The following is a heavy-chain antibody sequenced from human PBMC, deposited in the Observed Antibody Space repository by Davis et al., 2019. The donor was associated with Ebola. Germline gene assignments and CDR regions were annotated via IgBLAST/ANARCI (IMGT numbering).Heavy chain of an antibody. J-gene: IGHJ4*02. CDR2: ISYDGSNK. Sequence: PGGSLRLSCAASGFTFSSYAMHWVRQAPGKGLEWVAVISYDGSNKYYADSVKGRFTISRDNSKNTLYLQMNSLRAEDTALYYCARDPYYDSFYWGQGTLVTVSS. D-gene: IGHD3-10*01. CDR1: GFTFSSYA. V-gene: IGHV3-30*04. CDR3: ARDPYYDSFY.